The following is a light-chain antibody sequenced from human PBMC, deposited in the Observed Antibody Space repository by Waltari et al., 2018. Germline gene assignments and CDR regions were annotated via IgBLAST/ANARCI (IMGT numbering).Light chain of an antibody. CDR3: SSYTTGSTRYV. CDR1: SSDIGAYNF. V-gene: IGLV2-14*03. CDR2: DVN. Sequence: QSALTQPASVSGSPGQSITISCTGTSSDIGAYNFVSWYQKHPGRAPKVMIYDVNNRPSWVSRRVSGSKSGNTASLTSSGLQAEDEADYYCSSYTTGSTRYVFGSGTKVTVL. J-gene: IGLJ1*01.